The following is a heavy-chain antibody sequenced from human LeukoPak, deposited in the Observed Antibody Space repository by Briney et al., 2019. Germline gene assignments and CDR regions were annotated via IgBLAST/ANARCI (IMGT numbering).Heavy chain of an antibody. V-gene: IGHV4-34*01. J-gene: IGHJ4*02. Sequence: NPSETLSLTCAVYGGSFSGYYWSWIRQPPGKGLEWIGEINHSGSTNYNPSLKSRVTMSVDTSKNQFSLRLSSVNAADTAVYYCARDILATSIAAPYYWGQGTLVTVSS. CDR1: GGSFSGYY. CDR3: ARDILATSIAAPYY. CDR2: INHSGST. D-gene: IGHD6-13*01.